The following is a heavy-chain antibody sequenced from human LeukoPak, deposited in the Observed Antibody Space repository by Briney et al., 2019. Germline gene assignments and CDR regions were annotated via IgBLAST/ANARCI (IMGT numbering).Heavy chain of an antibody. D-gene: IGHD1-26*01. Sequence: GASVKASCKSSGYTFTSYDINWVRQATGQGLEWMGWMNPNSGNTGYAQKFQGRVTITRNTSISTAYMELNSLRAEDTAVYYCARGASGSYYTLFDYWGQGTLVSVSS. CDR2: MNPNSGNT. CDR1: GYTFTSYD. J-gene: IGHJ4*02. CDR3: ARGASGSYYTLFDY. V-gene: IGHV1-8*03.